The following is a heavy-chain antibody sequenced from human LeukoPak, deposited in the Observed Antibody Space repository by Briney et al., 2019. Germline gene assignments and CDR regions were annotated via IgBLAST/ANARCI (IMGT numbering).Heavy chain of an antibody. CDR2: IKSKTDGGTT. J-gene: IGHJ5*02. Sequence: GGSLRLSCAASGFTFSNAWMSWVRQAPGKGQEWVGRIKSKTDGGTTDYAAPVKGRFTISRDDSKNTLYLQMNSLKTEDTAVYYCTTDRGYCGGDCSPPWGQGTLVTVSS. CDR1: GFTFSNAW. V-gene: IGHV3-15*01. CDR3: TTDRGYCGGDCSPP. D-gene: IGHD2-21*02.